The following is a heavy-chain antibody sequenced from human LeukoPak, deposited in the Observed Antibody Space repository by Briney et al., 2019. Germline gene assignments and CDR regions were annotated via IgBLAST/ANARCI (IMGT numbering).Heavy chain of an antibody. Sequence: GGSLRLSCAASGFTVSSNYMSWVRQAPGKGLEWISVIYSGGSTYYADSVKGRFTISRDNSKNTLYLQMNSLRVEDTAVYYCARDQYYESSGYYYSDYWGQGTLVTVSS. D-gene: IGHD3-22*01. V-gene: IGHV3-66*01. CDR1: GFTVSSNY. J-gene: IGHJ4*02. CDR2: IYSGGST. CDR3: ARDQYYESSGYYYSDY.